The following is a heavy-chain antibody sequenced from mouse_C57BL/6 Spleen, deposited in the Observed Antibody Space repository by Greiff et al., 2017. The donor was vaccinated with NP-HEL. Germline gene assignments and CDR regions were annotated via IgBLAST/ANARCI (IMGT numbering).Heavy chain of an antibody. CDR1: GYSFTGYY. CDR3: ARDYDYDPLFAY. Sequence: VQLKQSGPELVKPGASVKISCKASGYSFTGYYMNWVKQSPEKSLEWIGEINPSTGGTTYNQKFKAKATLTVDKSSSTAYMQLKSLTSEDSAVYYCARDYDYDPLFAYWGQGTLVTVSA. J-gene: IGHJ3*01. V-gene: IGHV1-42*01. CDR2: INPSTGGT. D-gene: IGHD2-4*01.